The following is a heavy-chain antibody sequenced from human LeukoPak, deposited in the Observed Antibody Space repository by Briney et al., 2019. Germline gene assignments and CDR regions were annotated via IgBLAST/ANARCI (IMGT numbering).Heavy chain of an antibody. V-gene: IGHV1-18*01. Sequence: GASVKVSCKASGYTFTSYGISWVRQAPGQGLEWMGWISAYNGNTNYAQKLQGRVTMTRDMSTSTVYMELSSLRSEDTAVYYCARSQASAAGWDDAFDIWGQGTMVTVSS. CDR3: ARSQASAAGWDDAFDI. CDR1: GYTFTSYG. J-gene: IGHJ3*02. D-gene: IGHD6-13*01. CDR2: ISAYNGNT.